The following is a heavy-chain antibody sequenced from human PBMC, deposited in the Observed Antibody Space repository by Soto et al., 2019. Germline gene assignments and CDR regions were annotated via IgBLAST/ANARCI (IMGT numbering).Heavy chain of an antibody. CDR3: SYDPFGDKDF. CDR2: VNPHRTIT. D-gene: IGHD3-3*01. V-gene: IGHV3-74*01. CDR1: GYTFSHYW. J-gene: IGHJ4*02. Sequence: EVQLVESGGGLVQPGGSMRLSCAASGYTFSHYWMHWVRQAPGKGLVWVSRVNPHRTITTYADSVKGRFTISRDNAKNTLYLQMNSLGVEDTARFFFSYDPFGDKDFWGQGTPVTVSS.